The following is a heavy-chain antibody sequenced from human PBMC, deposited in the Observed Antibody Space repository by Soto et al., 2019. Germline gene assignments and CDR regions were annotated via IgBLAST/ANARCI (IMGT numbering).Heavy chain of an antibody. D-gene: IGHD5-18*01. CDR2: IDHGGST. CDR3: ARVGGYSYHLYGMDV. Sequence: LSLTCAVYGGSFSGYYWSWIRQPPGKGLEWIGEIDHGGSTNYNPSLESRVTISFDTSRNQFSLKLKSVTAADTAVYFCARVGGYSYHLYGMDVWGQGTTVTVSS. V-gene: IGHV4-34*01. CDR1: GGSFSGYY. J-gene: IGHJ6*02.